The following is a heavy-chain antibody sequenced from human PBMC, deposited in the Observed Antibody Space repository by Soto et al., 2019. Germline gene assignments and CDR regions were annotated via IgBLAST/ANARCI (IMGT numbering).Heavy chain of an antibody. D-gene: IGHD3-10*01. Sequence: SQTLSLTCVISGDRVSRGAVAWNWIRQSPSSGLEWLGRTYYRSKWYNDYAVSVKSRITINPDTSKNQFSLQLNSVTPEDTAVYYCARSPYGSGSYYEGNWFDPWGQGTLVTVSS. CDR1: GDRVSRGAVA. J-gene: IGHJ5*02. V-gene: IGHV6-1*01. CDR2: TYYRSKWYN. CDR3: ARSPYGSGSYYEGNWFDP.